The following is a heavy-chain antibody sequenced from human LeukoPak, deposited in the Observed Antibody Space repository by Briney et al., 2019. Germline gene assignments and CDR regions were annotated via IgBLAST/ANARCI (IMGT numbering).Heavy chain of an antibody. CDR2: IYYSGST. Sequence: SETLSLTCTVSGGSISSGGYYWSWIRQHPGKGLEWIGYIYYSGSTDYNPSLKSRVTISVDTSKNQFSLKLTSVTAADTAVYYCARGAAATRDLWGQGTLVTVSS. CDR3: ARGAAATRDL. V-gene: IGHV4-31*03. D-gene: IGHD6-13*01. CDR1: GGSISSGGYY. J-gene: IGHJ5*02.